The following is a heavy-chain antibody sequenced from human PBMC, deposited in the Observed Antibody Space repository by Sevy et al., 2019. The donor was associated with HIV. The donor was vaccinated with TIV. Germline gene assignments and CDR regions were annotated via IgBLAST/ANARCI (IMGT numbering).Heavy chain of an antibody. CDR2: INADSGVT. Sequence: ASVKVSCKASGYIFTDYYIHWVRQAPGQGLEWMAWINADSGVTNYSQRFQGEVTVTRDTSPSTAYLELSRLKSNDTAIYYCARLTTQPTSDLYGMDVWGQGTRVTVSS. CDR3: ARLTTQPTSDLYGMDV. CDR1: GYIFTDYY. D-gene: IGHD4-4*01. V-gene: IGHV1-2*02. J-gene: IGHJ6*02.